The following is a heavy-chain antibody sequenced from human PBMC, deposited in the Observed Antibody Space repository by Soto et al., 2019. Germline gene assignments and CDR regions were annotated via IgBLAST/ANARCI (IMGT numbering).Heavy chain of an antibody. V-gene: IGHV1-18*01. CDR2: ISAYNGNT. D-gene: IGHD2-2*01. CDR1: GYTFTSYV. Sequence: GAAVKVSCKASGYTFTSYVISWVLQAPGQGLERMGWISAYNGNTNYAQKLQGRVTMTTDTSTSTAYMELRSLRSDDTAVYYCARVGYCSSTSCYSPYYYYYGMDVWGQGTTVTV. CDR3: ARVGYCSSTSCYSPYYYYYGMDV. J-gene: IGHJ6*02.